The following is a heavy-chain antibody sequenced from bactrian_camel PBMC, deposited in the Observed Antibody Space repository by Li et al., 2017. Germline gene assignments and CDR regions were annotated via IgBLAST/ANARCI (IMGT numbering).Heavy chain of an antibody. CDR1: GFTFSSWY. J-gene: IGHJ4*01. D-gene: IGHD3*01. CDR3: ATGEGFDCSGAYCSLHY. Sequence: HVQLVESGGGSVQAGGSLRLSCAASGFTFSSWYMSWVRQAPGKGLEWVSGINPDGSNTNYADSVKGRFTISRDNAKNTVYLQMNSLKSEDTALYFCATGEGFDCSGAYCSLHYWGQGTQVTVS. CDR2: INPDGSNT. V-gene: IGHV3-2*01.